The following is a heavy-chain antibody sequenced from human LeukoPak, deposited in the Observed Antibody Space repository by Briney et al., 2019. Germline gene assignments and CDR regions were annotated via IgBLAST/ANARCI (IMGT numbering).Heavy chain of an antibody. CDR2: ISYDGSNK. J-gene: IGHJ4*02. D-gene: IGHD5-12*01. V-gene: IGHV3-30*04. CDR3: ARSAAAGRIVATFDY. CDR1: GFTFYNSA. Sequence: GTLRLSCAASGFTFYNSAMNWVRQAPGKGLEWVAIISYDGSNKYYADSVKGRFTISRDKSKNTLYLQMNSLRGEDTAVYYCARSAAAGRIVATFDYWGQGTLVTVSS.